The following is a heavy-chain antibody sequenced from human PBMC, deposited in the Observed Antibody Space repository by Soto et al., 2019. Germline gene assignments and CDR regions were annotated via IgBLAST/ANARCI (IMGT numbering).Heavy chain of an antibody. J-gene: IGHJ2*01. Sequence: QVQLLESGPGLVKPSETLSLTCTVSGGSISTDYWSWIRQPPEKELEWIGYIYYSGNTNYNPSLNSRVTIPIDTSKNQISLQLRSVTAADPAVYYCARSGWGHWGHFDLWGRGTLVTVSS. CDR2: IYYSGNT. CDR3: ARSGWGHWGHFDL. V-gene: IGHV4-59*01. D-gene: IGHD3-16*01. CDR1: GGSISTDY.